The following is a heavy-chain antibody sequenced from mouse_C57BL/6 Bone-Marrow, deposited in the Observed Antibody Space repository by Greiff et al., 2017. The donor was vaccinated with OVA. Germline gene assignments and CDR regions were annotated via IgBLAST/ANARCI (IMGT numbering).Heavy chain of an antibody. J-gene: IGHJ4*01. CDR2: IDPENGDT. CDR1: GFNIKDDY. D-gene: IGHD1-1*01. CDR3: TTPRSSFYAMDY. Sequence: EVQLQQPGAELVRPGASVKLSCTASGFNIKDDYMHWVKQRPEQGLEWIGWIDPENGDTEYASKFQGKATITADTSSNTAYLQLSSLTSEDTAVYYCTTPRSSFYAMDYWGQGTSVTVSS. V-gene: IGHV14-4*01.